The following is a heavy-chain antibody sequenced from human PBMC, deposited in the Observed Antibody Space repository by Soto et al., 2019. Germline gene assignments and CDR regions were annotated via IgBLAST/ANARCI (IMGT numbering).Heavy chain of an antibody. D-gene: IGHD6-19*01. V-gene: IGHV4-59*01. CDR1: GGSISSYY. CDR2: LYYGRSA. Sequence: PSETLSLTCTVSGGSISSYYCMWIRQPPGKGLESIGYLYYGRSANYNPSIKSRVTLSVDTSTNQCSLTLSSMTAADTAIYYCARRFEYSTGWYYFDYWGRGTLVTVSS. J-gene: IGHJ4*02. CDR3: ARRFEYSTGWYYFDY.